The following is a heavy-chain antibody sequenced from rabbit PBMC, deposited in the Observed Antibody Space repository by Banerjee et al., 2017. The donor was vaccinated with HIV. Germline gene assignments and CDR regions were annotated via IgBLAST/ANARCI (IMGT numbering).Heavy chain of an antibody. CDR3: ARDLAGVIGWNFNL. Sequence: QEQLVESGGGLVKPEGSLTLTCTASGFDLSSKSICWVRQAPGKGLEWIACIYVGDGNTFYASWAKGRFTISKASWTTVTLQMTSLTAADTASYFCARDLAGVIGWNFNLWGQGTLVTVS. V-gene: IGHV1S45*01. J-gene: IGHJ4*01. CDR1: GFDLSSKS. D-gene: IGHD4-1*01. CDR2: IYVGDGNT.